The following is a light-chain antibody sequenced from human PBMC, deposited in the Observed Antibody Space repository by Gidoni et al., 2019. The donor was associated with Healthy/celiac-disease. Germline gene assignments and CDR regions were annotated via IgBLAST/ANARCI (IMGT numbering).Light chain of an antibody. CDR2: AAS. J-gene: IGKJ4*01. V-gene: IGKV1-39*01. CDR3: QQSYSTLLT. Sequence: LHMTQSPSSLSASVGDKVTITCRASQSISSYLNWYQQKPGKAPKLLIYAASSLQSGVPSRFSGSGSGTDFTLTISRLQPEDFATYYCQQSYSTLLTFXGXTKVEIK. CDR1: QSISSY.